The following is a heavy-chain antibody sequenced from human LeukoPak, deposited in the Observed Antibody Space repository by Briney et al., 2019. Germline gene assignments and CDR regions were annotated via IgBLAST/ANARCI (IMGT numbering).Heavy chain of an antibody. CDR1: GYTFTRYA. CDR3: ARFPPRGSHPYSYYGMDV. V-gene: IGHV7-4-1*02. CDR2: LNTNTGNP. Sequence: GASVKVSCKASGYTFTRYAMNWVRQPPGQGLEWVGWLNTNTGNPAYAQGFTGRFVFSLDTSVSTAYLQISSLKAEDTAVYYCARFPPRGSHPYSYYGMDVWGQGTTVTVSS. J-gene: IGHJ6*02. D-gene: IGHD3-16*01.